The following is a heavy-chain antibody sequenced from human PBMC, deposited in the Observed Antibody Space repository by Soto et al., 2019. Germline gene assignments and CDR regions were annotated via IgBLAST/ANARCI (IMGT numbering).Heavy chain of an antibody. D-gene: IGHD3-22*01. CDR3: ARGADDSSGYQPHYFDY. V-gene: IGHV3-21*01. J-gene: IGHJ4*02. Sequence: EVQLVESGGGLVKPGGSLRLSCAASGFTFSSYSMNWVRQAPGKGLEWVSSTSSSSSYKYYADSVKGRFTISRDNAKDSLYLQMNSLRAEDTAVYYCARGADDSSGYQPHYFDYWGQGTLVTVSS. CDR2: TSSSSSYK. CDR1: GFTFSSYS.